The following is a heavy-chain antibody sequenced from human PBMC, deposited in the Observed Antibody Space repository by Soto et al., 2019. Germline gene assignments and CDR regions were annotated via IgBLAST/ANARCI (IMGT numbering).Heavy chain of an antibody. CDR1: GGSISSGDYY. V-gene: IGHV4-31*03. J-gene: IGHJ4*02. CDR3: ARDKITGLFDY. D-gene: IGHD2-8*02. CDR2: IYYNGNT. Sequence: PSETLSLTCTVSGGSISSGDYYWSWIRQLPGKDLEWIAYIYYNGNTYYTPSLKSRATISLDTSRNQFFLNLNSVTAADTAVYYCARDKITGLFDYWGQGTLVTVS.